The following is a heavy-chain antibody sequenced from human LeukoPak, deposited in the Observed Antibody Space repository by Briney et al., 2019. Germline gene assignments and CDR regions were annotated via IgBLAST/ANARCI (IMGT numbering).Heavy chain of an antibody. CDR2: IYPADSDT. D-gene: IGHD3-22*01. CDR1: GYSVSGDW. J-gene: IGHJ4*02. Sequence: VESLKISCKGSGYSVSGDWIAWVRQMPGKDLERVGIIYPADSDTRESPSFQAQVTISADKSITTASLHRSSREASATAMHYCMTPHDATAYSYDRRGYFYWGQGTLVTVSS. V-gene: IGHV5-51*01. CDR3: MTPHDATAYSYDRRGYFY.